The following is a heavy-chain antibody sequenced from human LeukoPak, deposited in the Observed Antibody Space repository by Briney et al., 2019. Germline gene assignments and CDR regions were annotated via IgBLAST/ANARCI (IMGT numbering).Heavy chain of an antibody. Sequence: GGSLRLSCGASGFTFSSYWMHWVRQAPGKGVVWVSRIKSDGNRTDYSDSVHRRFTISKDNAKNTLYLQQSPLSAEDTAVYYCASDSYYYDDRGSHYYGIDVWGRGPTVSVSS. V-gene: IGHV3-74*01. CDR3: ASDSYYYDDRGSHYYGIDV. J-gene: IGHJ6*02. CDR2: IKSDGNRT. D-gene: IGHD3-22*01. CDR1: GFTFSSYW.